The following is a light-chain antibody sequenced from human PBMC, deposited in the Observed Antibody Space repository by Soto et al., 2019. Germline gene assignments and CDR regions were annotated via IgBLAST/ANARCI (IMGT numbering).Light chain of an antibody. V-gene: IGLV2-14*01. CDR3: ASYTIKRSWV. Sequence: QSALTQPASVTGSPGQSLTISCTGTSSDVGSYNHVSWYQQYPGTAPKLILYEVATQPSGVSGRFSGSKSGNTASLTISGLQPEDEAKYYCASYTIKRSWVFGGGTKLTVL. J-gene: IGLJ3*02. CDR1: SSDVGSYNH. CDR2: EVA.